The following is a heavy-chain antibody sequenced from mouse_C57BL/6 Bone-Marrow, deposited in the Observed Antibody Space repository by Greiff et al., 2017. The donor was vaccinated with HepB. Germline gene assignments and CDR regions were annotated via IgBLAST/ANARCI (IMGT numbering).Heavy chain of an antibody. Sequence: VKLMESGPGLVAPSQSLSITCTVSGFSLTSYAISWVRQPPGKGLEWLGVIWTGGGTNYNSALKSRLSISKDNSKSQVFLKMNSLQTDDTARYYCARKVTTVVAPDWYFDVWGTGTTVTVSS. D-gene: IGHD1-1*01. CDR3: ARKVTTVVAPDWYFDV. CDR1: GFSLTSYA. V-gene: IGHV2-9-1*01. CDR2: IWTGGGT. J-gene: IGHJ1*03.